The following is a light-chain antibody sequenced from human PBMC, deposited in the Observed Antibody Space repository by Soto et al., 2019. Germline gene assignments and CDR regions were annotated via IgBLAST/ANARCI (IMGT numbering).Light chain of an antibody. CDR2: DAS. CDR3: QQYDNRPFT. CDR1: QDINNY. Sequence: DIQMTQSPSSLSASVGDRVTITCQASQDINNYLNWFQQKPGQAPKLLIYDASNLQTGVPSRFSGSGSGTGFTFTISSLQPEDIGTYYCQQYDNRPFTFGPGTKVDVK. V-gene: IGKV1-33*01. J-gene: IGKJ3*01.